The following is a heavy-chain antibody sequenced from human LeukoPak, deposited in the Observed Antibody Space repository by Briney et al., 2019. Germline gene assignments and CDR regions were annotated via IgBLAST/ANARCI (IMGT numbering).Heavy chain of an antibody. V-gene: IGHV4-34*01. D-gene: IGHD3-10*01. CDR3: ARGARPRFTLYRGVKDYMDV. CDR2: IHHSGNT. J-gene: IGHJ6*03. CDR1: GGSFSDNY. Sequence: SETLSLTCAVYGGSFSDNYWSWIRQPPGKGLEWIGEIHHSGNTNYNPSLKSRVTISVDASKNQFSLKVSSVIVADTAVYYCARGARPRFTLYRGVKDYMDVWGKGTTVTVSS.